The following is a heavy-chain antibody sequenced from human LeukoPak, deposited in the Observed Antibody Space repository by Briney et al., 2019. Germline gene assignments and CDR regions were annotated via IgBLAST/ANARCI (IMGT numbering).Heavy chain of an antibody. CDR2: FDPEDGET. J-gene: IGHJ5*02. Sequence: ASVKVSCKLSGYTPTELSMHGVRRAPEKGLGGMGGFDPEDGETIYAQKFQGRVTMTEDTSTDTAYMELSSLRSEDTAVYYCALDSGSPLGYWSDPWGQGTLVTVSS. D-gene: IGHD1-26*01. CDR3: ALDSGSPLGYWSDP. V-gene: IGHV1-24*01. CDR1: GYTPTELS.